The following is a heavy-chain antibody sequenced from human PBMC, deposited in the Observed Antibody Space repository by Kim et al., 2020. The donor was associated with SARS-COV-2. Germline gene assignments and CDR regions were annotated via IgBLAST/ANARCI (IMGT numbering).Heavy chain of an antibody. V-gene: IGHV4-34*01. Sequence: SETLSLTCAVYGGSFSGYYWSWIRQPPGKGLEWIGEINHSGSTNYNPSLKSRVTISVDTSKNQFSLKLSSVTAADTAVYYCARRGGYGDYVVRAIDYWGQGTLVTVSS. CDR3: ARRGGYGDYVVRAIDY. CDR2: INHSGST. J-gene: IGHJ4*02. D-gene: IGHD4-17*01. CDR1: GGSFSGYY.